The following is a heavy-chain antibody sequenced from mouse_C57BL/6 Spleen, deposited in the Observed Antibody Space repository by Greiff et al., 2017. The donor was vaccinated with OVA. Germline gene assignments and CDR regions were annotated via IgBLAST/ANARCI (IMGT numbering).Heavy chain of an antibody. CDR1: GYTFTSYW. CDR2: IDPSDSYT. Sequence: VQLQQPGAELVKPGASVKLSCKASGYTFTSYWMQWVKQRPGQGLAWIGEIDPSDSYTNYNQKFNGKATLTVDTSSSTAYMQLSSLTSEDSAVYYCARWDGNWYFDVWGTGTTVTVSS. D-gene: IGHD2-1*01. J-gene: IGHJ1*03. CDR3: ARWDGNWYFDV. V-gene: IGHV1-50*01.